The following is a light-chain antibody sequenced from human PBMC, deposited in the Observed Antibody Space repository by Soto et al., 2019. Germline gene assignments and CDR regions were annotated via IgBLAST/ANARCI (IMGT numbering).Light chain of an antibody. V-gene: IGLV2-14*01. CDR1: TSDVGGYNY. CDR3: TSYTSSITYV. Sequence: QSALTQPASVSGSRGQSITISCTGTTSDVGGYNYVSWYQQHPGEAPKLMIYDVSNRPSGVSNRFSGSKSGNTASLTISGLQAEDEADYYCTCTSYTSSITYVFGTGTKVTVL. J-gene: IGLJ1*01. CDR2: DVS.